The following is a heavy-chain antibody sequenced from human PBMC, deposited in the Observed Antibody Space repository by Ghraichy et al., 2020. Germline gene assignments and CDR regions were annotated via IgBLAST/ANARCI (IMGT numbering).Heavy chain of an antibody. CDR3: VKHSSSWDDYYYYGMDV. Sequence: GGSLRLSCSASGFTFSSYAMHWVRQAPGKGLEYVSAISSNGGSTYYADSVKGRFTISRDNSKNTLYLQMSSLRAEDTAVYYCVKHSSSWDDYYYYGMDVCGQGTTVTVSS. V-gene: IGHV3-64D*06. J-gene: IGHJ6*02. CDR2: ISSNGGST. D-gene: IGHD6-13*01. CDR1: GFTFSSYA.